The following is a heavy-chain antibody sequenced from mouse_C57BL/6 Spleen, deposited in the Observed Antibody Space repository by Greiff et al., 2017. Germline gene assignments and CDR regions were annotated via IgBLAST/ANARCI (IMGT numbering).Heavy chain of an antibody. CDR3: AGYGSSRLAMDY. CDR1: GYAFSSSW. CDR2: IYPGDGDT. D-gene: IGHD1-1*01. Sequence: VKLQESGPELVKPGASVKISCKASGYAFSSSWMNWVKQRPGKGLEWIGRIYPGDGDTNYNGKFKGKDTLTADKSSSTAYMQLSSLTSEDSAVYFCAGYGSSRLAMDYWGQGTSVTVSS. V-gene: IGHV1-82*01. J-gene: IGHJ4*01.